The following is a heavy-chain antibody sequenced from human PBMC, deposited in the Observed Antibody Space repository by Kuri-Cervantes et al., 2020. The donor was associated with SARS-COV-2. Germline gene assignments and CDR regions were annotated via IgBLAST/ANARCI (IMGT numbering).Heavy chain of an antibody. V-gene: IGHV3-21*01. CDR1: GFTFSSYS. CDR2: ISSSSSYI. J-gene: IGHJ6*03. CDR3: ARGGGTYWNYYYMDV. D-gene: IGHD1-26*01. Sequence: GGSLRLSCAASGFTFSSYSMNWVRQAPGKGLEWVSSISSSSSYIYYADSVKGRFTISRDNAKNSLYLQMNSLRAEDTAVYHCARGGGTYWNYYYMDVWGKGTTVTVSS.